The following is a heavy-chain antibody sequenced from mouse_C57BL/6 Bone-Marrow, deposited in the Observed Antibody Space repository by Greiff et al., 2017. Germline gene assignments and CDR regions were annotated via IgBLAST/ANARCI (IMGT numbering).Heavy chain of an antibody. D-gene: IGHD2-12*01. Sequence: QVQLQQPGAELVKPGASVKMSCKASGYTFTSYWITWVKQRPGQGLEWIGDIYPGSGSTNYNEKFKSKDTLTVDTSSSTAYMQLSSLTSEDSAVYYCASSGYPYSFSFDYWGQGTTLTVSS. J-gene: IGHJ2*01. CDR2: IYPGSGST. CDR3: ASSGYPYSFSFDY. CDR1: GYTFTSYW. V-gene: IGHV1-55*01.